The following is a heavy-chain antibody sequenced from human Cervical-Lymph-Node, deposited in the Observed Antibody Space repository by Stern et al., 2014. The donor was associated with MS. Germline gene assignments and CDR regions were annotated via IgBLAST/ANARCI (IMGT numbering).Heavy chain of an antibody. J-gene: IGHJ4*02. Sequence: EMQLVESGGGLVQPGGSLRLSCAASGFTFSSNWMSWVRQAPGKGLEGVANIKQDGSEKFYVGSVKGRFTISRDNAKNSLYLQMNSLRAEDTAVYYCARDLKWERLLDYWGQGTLVTVSS. CDR1: GFTFSSNW. V-gene: IGHV3-7*01. CDR2: IKQDGSEK. D-gene: IGHD1-26*01. CDR3: ARDLKWERLLDY.